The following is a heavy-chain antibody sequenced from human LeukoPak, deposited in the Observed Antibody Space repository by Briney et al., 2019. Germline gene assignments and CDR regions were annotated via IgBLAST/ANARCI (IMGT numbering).Heavy chain of an antibody. CDR2: IVSNGDST. CDR1: GFTFSRYG. J-gene: IGHJ6*02. CDR3: VNPGWYYDSSGYSYYYGMDV. D-gene: IGHD3-22*01. V-gene: IGHV3-64D*09. Sequence: GGSLRLSCSASGFTFSRYGMHWVRQAPGKGLEYVSAIVSNGDSTYYADSVKGRFTISRDNAKNTLYLQMSSLRPDDTAVYYCVNPGWYYDSSGYSYYYGMDVWGQGTTVTVSS.